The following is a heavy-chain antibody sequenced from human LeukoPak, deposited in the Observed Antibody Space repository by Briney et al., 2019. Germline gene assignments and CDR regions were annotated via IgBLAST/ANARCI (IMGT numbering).Heavy chain of an antibody. Sequence: SGPALVKPTQTLTLTCTFSGFSLSTRGMCVSWIRQPPGKALEWLSRIDWDDDKYYSTSLKTRLTISKDTSKNQVVLTMTNMDPVDTATYYCARLQLGTYYYGMDVWGQGTTVTVSS. CDR1: GFSLSTRGMC. J-gene: IGHJ6*02. D-gene: IGHD7-27*01. V-gene: IGHV2-70*11. CDR3: ARLQLGTYYYGMDV. CDR2: IDWDDDK.